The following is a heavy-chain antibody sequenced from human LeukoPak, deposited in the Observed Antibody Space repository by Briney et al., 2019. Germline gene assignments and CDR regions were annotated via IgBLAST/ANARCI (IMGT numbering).Heavy chain of an antibody. CDR2: ISNRISTI. Sequence: PGGSLRLSCAASGFTFSRYSMNWVRQAPGKGLEWVSYISNRISTIYYADSVKGRFTISRDNAKNSLYLQMNSLRDEDTAVYYCARDLDYYGSGNDYWGQGTQVTVSS. CDR1: GFTFSRYS. CDR3: ARDLDYYGSGNDY. D-gene: IGHD3-10*01. J-gene: IGHJ4*02. V-gene: IGHV3-48*02.